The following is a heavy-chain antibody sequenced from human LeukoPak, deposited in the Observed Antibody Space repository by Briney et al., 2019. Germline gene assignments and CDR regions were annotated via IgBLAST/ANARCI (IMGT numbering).Heavy chain of an antibody. D-gene: IGHD2-15*01. CDR1: GGSLSSYY. CDR2: IYYSVST. J-gene: IGHJ4*02. V-gene: IGHV4-59*01. CDR3: ARVLNGSGRSCYLFILDY. Sequence: SQTLSLTCTVSGGSLSSYYWGWIRQPPGKGLEWIGYIYYSVSTNYNPSLKSRVTISVDTSKNQFSLKLSSVTAADTAVYYCARVLNGSGRSCYLFILDYWGQGTLVTVSS.